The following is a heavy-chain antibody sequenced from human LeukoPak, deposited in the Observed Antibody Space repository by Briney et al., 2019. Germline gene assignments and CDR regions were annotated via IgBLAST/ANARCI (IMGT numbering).Heavy chain of an antibody. D-gene: IGHD6-19*01. CDR2: IKSKSEGGTT. CDR3: TTDSVGYSSGWYFSYYFDY. Sequence: GGSLRLSCAASGSTFSNAWMSWVRQAPGKGLEWVGRIKSKSEGGTTDYAAPVKGRFTISRDDSKNTLYLQMNSLKSEDTAVYYCTTDSVGYSSGWYFSYYFDYWGQGTLVTVSS. CDR1: GSTFSNAW. J-gene: IGHJ4*02. V-gene: IGHV3-15*01.